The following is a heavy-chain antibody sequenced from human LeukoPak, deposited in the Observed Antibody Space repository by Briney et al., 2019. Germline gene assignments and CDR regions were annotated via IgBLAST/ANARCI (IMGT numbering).Heavy chain of an antibody. V-gene: IGHV1-69*01. CDR2: IIPIFGTA. J-gene: IGHJ4*02. CDR3: ARRQDIVATISDYYFDY. CDR1: GGTFSSYA. D-gene: IGHD5-12*01. Sequence: ASVKVSCKASGGTFSSYAISWVRQAPGQGLEWMGGIIPIFGTANYAQKFQGRVTITADESTSTAYMELSSLRSEDTAVYYCARRQDIVATISDYYFDYWGQGTLVTVS.